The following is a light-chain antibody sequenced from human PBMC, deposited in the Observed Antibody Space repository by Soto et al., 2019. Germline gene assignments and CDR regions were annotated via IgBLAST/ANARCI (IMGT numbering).Light chain of an antibody. V-gene: IGKV1-39*01. CDR3: QQSYSTQYT. CDR1: QRIGTY. Sequence: IQMTQSPSSLSASVGDRVTITCRASQRIGTYLNWYQQRPGKAPKLLISPISTLQRGVPSRFSGSGSGTDLTLTITGLQPEDFAPYYCQQSYSTQYTFGQGTKLEIK. CDR2: PIS. J-gene: IGKJ2*01.